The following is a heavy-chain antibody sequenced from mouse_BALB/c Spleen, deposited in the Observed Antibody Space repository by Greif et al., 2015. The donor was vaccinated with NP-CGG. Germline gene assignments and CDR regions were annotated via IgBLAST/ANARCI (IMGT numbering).Heavy chain of an antibody. Sequence: VKLQESGAELARPGASVKLSCKASGYTFTSYWMQWVKQRPGQGLEWIGAIYPGDGDTRYTQKFKGKATLTADKSSSTAYMQLSSLASEDSAVYYCARSWDVDLYYFDYWGQGTTLTVSS. D-gene: IGHD4-1*01. V-gene: IGHV1-87*01. CDR1: GYTFTSYW. J-gene: IGHJ2*01. CDR2: IYPGDGDT. CDR3: ARSWDVDLYYFDY.